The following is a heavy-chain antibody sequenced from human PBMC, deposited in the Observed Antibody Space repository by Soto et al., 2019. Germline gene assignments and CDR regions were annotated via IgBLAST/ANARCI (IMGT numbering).Heavy chain of an antibody. CDR1: GFTFSSYA. CDR3: AKGSFGVAGYFPYFDY. Sequence: EVQLLESGGGLVQPGGSLRLSCAASGFTFSSYAMSWVRQAPGKGLEWVSAISGSGGSTYYADSVKGRFTISRDNSKNALYLQMNSRRAEDTAVYYCAKGSFGVAGYFPYFDYWGQGTLVTVSS. D-gene: IGHD2-2*03. CDR2: ISGSGGST. J-gene: IGHJ4*02. V-gene: IGHV3-23*01.